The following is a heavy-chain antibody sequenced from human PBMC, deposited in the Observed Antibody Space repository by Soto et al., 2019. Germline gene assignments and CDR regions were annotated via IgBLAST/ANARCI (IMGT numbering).Heavy chain of an antibody. CDR2: IIPIFGTA. CDR1: GGTFSSYA. J-gene: IGHJ4*02. Sequence: SVKVSCKASGGTFSSYAISWVRQAPGQGLEWMGGIIPIFGTANYAQKFQGRVTITADESTSTAYMELSSLRSDDTAVYYCARDLVPGYTGFSDYWGQGTLVTVSS. CDR3: ARDLVPGYTGFSDY. D-gene: IGHD5-12*01. V-gene: IGHV1-69*13.